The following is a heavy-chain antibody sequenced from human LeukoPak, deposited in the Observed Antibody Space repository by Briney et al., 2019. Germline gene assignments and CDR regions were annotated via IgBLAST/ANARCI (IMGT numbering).Heavy chain of an antibody. V-gene: IGHV3-7*01. CDR3: ARAGYGDYLRSVQFDP. J-gene: IGHJ5*02. CDR2: IKQDGSEK. CDR1: GFTFSSYW. D-gene: IGHD4-17*01. Sequence: GGSLRLSCAASGFTFSSYWMSWVRQAPGKGLEWEANIKQDGSEKYYVDSVKGRFTISRDNAKNSLYLQMNSLRAEDTAVYYCARAGYGDYLRSVQFDPWGQGTLVTVSS.